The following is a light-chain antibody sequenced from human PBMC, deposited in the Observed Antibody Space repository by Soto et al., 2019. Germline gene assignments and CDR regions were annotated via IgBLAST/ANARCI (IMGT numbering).Light chain of an antibody. J-gene: IGKJ1*01. V-gene: IGKV3-20*01. Sequence: VLPESPGTPSLCPGERATLSCKASQSVSNNYLAWYQQKPGQAPRLLIYGASNRATGIPDRFSGSGSGTDFTLTISRLEPEDFAVYYCQQYGSSGTFGQGTKVDIK. CDR2: GAS. CDR1: QSVSNNY. CDR3: QQYGSSGT.